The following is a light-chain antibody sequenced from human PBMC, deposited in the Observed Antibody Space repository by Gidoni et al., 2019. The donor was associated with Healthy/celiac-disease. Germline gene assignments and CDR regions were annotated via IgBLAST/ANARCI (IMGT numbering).Light chain of an antibody. Sequence: EIVMTQSPATLSVSPGERATLSCRANQSVSSNLAWYQQKPGQAPRLLIYGASTRATGIPARFSGSGSGTELTPTISSLQSEDFAVYYCQQYNNWPRTFGQGTKVEIK. V-gene: IGKV3-15*01. CDR1: QSVSSN. J-gene: IGKJ1*01. CDR2: GAS. CDR3: QQYNNWPRT.